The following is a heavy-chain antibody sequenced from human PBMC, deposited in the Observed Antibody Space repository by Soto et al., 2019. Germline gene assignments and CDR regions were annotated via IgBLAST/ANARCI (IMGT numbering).Heavy chain of an antibody. CDR3: ARNPSGQWVVTLYCDL. Sequence: PGGSLRLSCAASGFSISDYEMNWVRQAPGKGLEWVSYISGSGSTVYYADSVKGRFTISRDNAKNSVFLQINTLRVEDAAIYYCARNPSGQWVVTLYCDLWGQGTLVTVSS. CDR1: GFSISDYE. D-gene: IGHD2-21*02. CDR2: ISGSGSTV. V-gene: IGHV3-48*03. J-gene: IGHJ4*02.